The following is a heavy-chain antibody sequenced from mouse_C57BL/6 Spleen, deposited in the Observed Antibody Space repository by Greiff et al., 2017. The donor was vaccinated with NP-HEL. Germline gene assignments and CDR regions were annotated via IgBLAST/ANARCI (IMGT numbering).Heavy chain of an antibody. Sequence: QVQLQQSGAELVRPGASLPLSFPASGYTFTDYEMHWVKQTPVHGLEWIGAIDPETGGPSCNPKFQGKAILTADKSSSTAYMELRSLTSEDSAVDYCTREGRGRLCDYWGQGTTLTVSS. CDR2: IDPETGGP. D-gene: IGHD6-2*01. CDR3: TREGRGRLCDY. CDR1: GYTFTDYE. V-gene: IGHV1-15*01. J-gene: IGHJ2*01.